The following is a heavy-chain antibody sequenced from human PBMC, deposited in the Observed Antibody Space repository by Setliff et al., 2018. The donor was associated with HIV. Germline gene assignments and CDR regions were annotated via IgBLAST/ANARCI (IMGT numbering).Heavy chain of an antibody. CDR3: ARVDGSSSWFYYYYYYMDI. CDR2: IKQDGSDK. CDR1: GFRFDDYG. J-gene: IGHJ6*03. V-gene: IGHV3-7*03. Sequence: GGSLRLSCVASGFRFDDYGMSWVRQAPGKGLEWVANIKQDGSDKYYVDSVKGRFTISRDNAKNSLYLQMNSLRAEDTAVYYCARVDGSSSWFYYYYYYMDIWGKGTTVTVSS. D-gene: IGHD6-13*01.